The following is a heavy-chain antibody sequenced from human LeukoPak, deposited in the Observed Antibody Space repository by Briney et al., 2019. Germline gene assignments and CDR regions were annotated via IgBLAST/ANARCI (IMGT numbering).Heavy chain of an antibody. CDR3: AKTLSSSWYSNWFDP. CDR2: ISGSGGST. D-gene: IGHD6-13*01. CDR1: GFTFSSYA. Sequence: GRSLRLSCAASGFTFSSYAMSWVRQAPGKGLEWVSAISGSGGSTYYADSVKGRFTISRDNSKNTLYLQMNSLRAEDTAVYYCAKTLSSSWYSNWFDPWGQGTLVTVSS. J-gene: IGHJ5*02. V-gene: IGHV3-23*01.